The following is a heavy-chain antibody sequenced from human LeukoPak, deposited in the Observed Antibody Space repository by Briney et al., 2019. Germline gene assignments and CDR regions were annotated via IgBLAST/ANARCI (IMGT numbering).Heavy chain of an antibody. CDR2: ISAYNGNT. J-gene: IGHJ4*02. V-gene: IGHV1-18*01. Sequence: GESLKISCKASGYSFTSYGISWVRQAPGQGLEWMGWISAYNGNTNYAQKLQGRVTMTTDTSTSTAYMELRSLRSDDTAVYYCARVAWYYDFWSGYYPFDYWGQGTLVTVSS. D-gene: IGHD3-3*01. CDR1: GYSFTSYG. CDR3: ARVAWYYDFWSGYYPFDY.